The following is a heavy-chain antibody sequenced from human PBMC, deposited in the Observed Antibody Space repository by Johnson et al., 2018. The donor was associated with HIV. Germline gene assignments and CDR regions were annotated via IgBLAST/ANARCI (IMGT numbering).Heavy chain of an antibody. CDR2: IRSKNYGGTT. J-gene: IGHJ3*02. D-gene: IGHD6-6*01. V-gene: IGHV3-49*04. CDR3: TRDLHWGAARCAFDI. CDR1: GFTFSNAW. Sequence: VQLVESGGGLVKPGGSLRLSCAASGFTFSNAWMSWVRQAPGKGLEWVGFIRSKNYGGTTGYAASVQSRFTISRDDSKSIAYLQMNSLKTEDTAVYYCTRDLHWGAARCAFDIWGQGTMVTVSS.